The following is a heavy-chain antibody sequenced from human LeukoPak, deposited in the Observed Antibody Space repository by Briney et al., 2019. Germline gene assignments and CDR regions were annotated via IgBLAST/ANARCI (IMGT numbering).Heavy chain of an antibody. CDR2: INSDGSST. V-gene: IGHV3-74*01. CDR1: GFTFSGYW. CDR3: ARENDSSGYYLDAFDM. D-gene: IGHD3-22*01. Sequence: PGGSLRLSCAASGFTFSGYWMHWVRQVPGMGLMWVSRINSDGSSTSYAESVKGRFTISRDNAKNTLYLQMNSLRGEDTAVYYCARENDSSGYYLDAFDMWGPGTMVTVPS. J-gene: IGHJ3*02.